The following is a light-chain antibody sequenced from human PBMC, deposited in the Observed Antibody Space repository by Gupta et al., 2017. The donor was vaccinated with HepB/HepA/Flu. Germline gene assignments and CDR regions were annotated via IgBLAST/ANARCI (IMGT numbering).Light chain of an antibody. CDR2: QDS. V-gene: IGLV3-1*01. Sequence: SYELTQPPSAPVSPGQKASVTCFGDKLGDKYASWYQQKPGQSPVLVIYQDSKRPLGIPERFSGSNSGNTATLTISGTQAMDEADYYCQAWDSTTAVFGTGTKVTVL. CDR3: QAWDSTTAV. J-gene: IGLJ1*01. CDR1: KLGDKY.